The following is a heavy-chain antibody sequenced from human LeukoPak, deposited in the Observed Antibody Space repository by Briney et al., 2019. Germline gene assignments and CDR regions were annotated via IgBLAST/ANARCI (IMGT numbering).Heavy chain of an antibody. D-gene: IGHD1-1*01. CDR1: GFTFSSYS. V-gene: IGHV3-21*01. CDR2: ISSSSSYI. J-gene: IGHJ4*02. Sequence: PGGSLRLSCAASGFTFSSYSMNWVRQAPGKGLEWVSSISSSSSYIYYADSVKGRFTISRDNAKNSLYLQMNSLRAEDMAVYYCARVGYNWNGPSGFDYWGQGTLVTVSS. CDR3: ARVGYNWNGPSGFDY.